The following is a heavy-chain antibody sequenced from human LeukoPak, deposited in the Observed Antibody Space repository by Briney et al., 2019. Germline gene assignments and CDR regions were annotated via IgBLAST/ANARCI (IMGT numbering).Heavy chain of an antibody. D-gene: IGHD1-26*01. CDR2: IRYDGSNK. J-gene: IGHJ4*02. Sequence: GGSLRLSCAASGFTFSSYGMHWVRQAPGKGLEWVAFIRYDGSNKYYADSVKGRFTISRDNAKNTLSLEMNSLRAEDTAVYYCARDGGKYTPQDYWGQGTLVTVSS. V-gene: IGHV3-30*02. CDR3: ARDGGKYTPQDY. CDR1: GFTFSSYG.